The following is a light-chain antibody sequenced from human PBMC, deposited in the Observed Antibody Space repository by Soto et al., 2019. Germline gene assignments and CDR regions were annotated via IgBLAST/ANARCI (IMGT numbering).Light chain of an antibody. CDR2: DAY. CDR3: QQTYSSPIT. V-gene: IGKV1-5*01. J-gene: IGKJ5*01. CDR1: QSISSW. Sequence: DIQMTQSPSTLSASVGDRVTITCRASQSISSWLAWYQQKTGKAPKLLIYDAYSLQTGVPSRFTGSGSGTDFTLTISNLQPEEFAVYYCQQTYSSPITFGQGTRLEI.